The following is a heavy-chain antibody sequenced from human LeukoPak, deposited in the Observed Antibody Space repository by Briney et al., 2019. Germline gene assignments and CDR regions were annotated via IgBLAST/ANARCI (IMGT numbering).Heavy chain of an antibody. D-gene: IGHD6-19*01. CDR2: IYHSGST. CDR1: GGSISSGSYY. CDR3: ARVGWYSSGWYEANWFDP. Sequence: SETLSLTCTVSGGSISSGSYYWGWIRQPPGKGLEWIGSIYHSGSTYYNPSLKSRVTISVDTSKNQFSLKLSSVTAADTAVYYCARVGWYSSGWYEANWFDPWGQGTLVTVSS. V-gene: IGHV4-39*07. J-gene: IGHJ5*02.